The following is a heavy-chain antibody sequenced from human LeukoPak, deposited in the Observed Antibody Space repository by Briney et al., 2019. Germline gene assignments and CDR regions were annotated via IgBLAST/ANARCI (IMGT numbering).Heavy chain of an antibody. CDR1: GYTFTTYY. V-gene: IGHV1-46*01. CDR2: INPSSGGT. D-gene: IGHD6-13*01. J-gene: IGHJ4*02. Sequence: AASVKVSCKASGYTFTTYYMHWVRQAPGQGLEWMGIINPSSGGTNYAQTFQGRVTMTRDTSTSTVYMELSSLRSEDTAVYYCARGGLPSSSSSPFDYWGQGTLVTVSS. CDR3: ARGGLPSSSSSPFDY.